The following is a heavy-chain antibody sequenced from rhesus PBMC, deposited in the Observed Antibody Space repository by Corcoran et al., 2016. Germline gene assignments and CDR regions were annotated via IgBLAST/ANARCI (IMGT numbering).Heavy chain of an antibody. D-gene: IGHD2-39*01. J-gene: IGHJ4*01. CDR3: ARWRWGVWNYFDY. Sequence: QLQLQESGPGLVKPSETLSLTGAVSGGSISSNYWSWIRQPPGKGLEWIGRISGSGGSTDYNPSLERRFTITTDTSKNQFSLNLSSVTAADTAVYYCARWRWGVWNYFDYWGQGVLVTVSS. V-gene: IGHV4-173*01. CDR2: ISGSGGST. CDR1: GGSISSNY.